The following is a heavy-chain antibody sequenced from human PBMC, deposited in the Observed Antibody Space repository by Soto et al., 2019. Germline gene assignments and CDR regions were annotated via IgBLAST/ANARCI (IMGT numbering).Heavy chain of an antibody. Sequence: QVQLVQSGGEVKRPGASVKVSCKTSGYTFSNYGITWVRQAPGQPLEWLGWISLYSDGTNYAQKFQGRVTMTTDTSTNTAYMELMSLRSDDTAVYYCARVVPGAEAWFGPWGQGTLVTVSS. CDR2: ISLYSDGT. CDR1: GYTFSNYG. J-gene: IGHJ5*02. CDR3: ARVVPGAEAWFGP. D-gene: IGHD2-2*01. V-gene: IGHV1-18*01.